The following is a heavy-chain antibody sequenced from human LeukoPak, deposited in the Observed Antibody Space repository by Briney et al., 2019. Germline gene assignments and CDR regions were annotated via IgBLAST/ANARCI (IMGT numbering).Heavy chain of an antibody. CDR1: GFTFSDHY. Sequence: PGGSLRLSCAASGFTFSDHYMDWVRQALGKGLEWVGRTRNKANSYTTEYAESVKGRITISRDDSKKSLCLQMNSLKTEDTAVYYCARVKVGGYYYMDVWGKGTTVTVSS. J-gene: IGHJ6*03. V-gene: IGHV3-72*01. D-gene: IGHD2-15*01. CDR2: TRNKANSYTT. CDR3: ARVKVGGYYYMDV.